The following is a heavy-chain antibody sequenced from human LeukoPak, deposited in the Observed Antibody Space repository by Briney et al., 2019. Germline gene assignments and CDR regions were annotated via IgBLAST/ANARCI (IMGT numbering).Heavy chain of an antibody. V-gene: IGHV3-30*02. Sequence: GGSLRLSCAASGFTFSSYGMHWVRQAPGKGLEWVAFIRYDGSNKYYADSVKGRFTISRDNSKNTLYLQMNSLRAEDTAVYYCAKDRQIVGATFGDYWGQGTLVTVSS. J-gene: IGHJ4*02. D-gene: IGHD1-26*01. CDR2: IRYDGSNK. CDR1: GFTFSSYG. CDR3: AKDRQIVGATFGDY.